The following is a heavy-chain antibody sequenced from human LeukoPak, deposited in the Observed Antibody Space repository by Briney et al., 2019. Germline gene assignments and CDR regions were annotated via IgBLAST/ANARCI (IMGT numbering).Heavy chain of an antibody. V-gene: IGHV4-59*01. Sequence: SETLSLTCTVSGGSISSYYWSWIRQPPGKGLEWIGYIYYSGSTNYNPSLKSRVTISVDTSKNQFSLKVSSVTAADTAVYYCARTYSSSSYVDYWGQGTLVTVSS. J-gene: IGHJ4*02. D-gene: IGHD6-6*01. CDR3: ARTYSSSSYVDY. CDR1: GGSISSYY. CDR2: IYYSGST.